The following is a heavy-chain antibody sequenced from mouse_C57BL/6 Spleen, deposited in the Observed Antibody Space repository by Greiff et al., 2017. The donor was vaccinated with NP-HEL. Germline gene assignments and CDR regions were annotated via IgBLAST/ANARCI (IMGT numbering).Heavy chain of an antibody. D-gene: IGHD2-5*01. CDR2: IYPGDGDT. CDR3: AREAGSNYYFDY. J-gene: IGHJ2*01. V-gene: IGHV1-82*01. Sequence: QVQLQQSGPELVRPGASVKISCKASGYAFSSSWMNWVKQRPGKGLEWIGRIYPGDGDTNYNGKFKGKATLTADKSSSTAYMQLSSLTSEDSAVYFCAREAGSNYYFDYWGQGTTLTVSS. CDR1: GYAFSSSW.